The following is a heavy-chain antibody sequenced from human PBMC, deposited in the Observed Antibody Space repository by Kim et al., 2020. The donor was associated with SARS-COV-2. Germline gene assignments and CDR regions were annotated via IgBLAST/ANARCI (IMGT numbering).Heavy chain of an antibody. D-gene: IGHD5-12*01. CDR1: GFTFATYW. CDR2: IKQDGREK. J-gene: IGHJ4*02. V-gene: IGHV3-7*01. Sequence: GGSLRLSCAASGFTFATYWMNWVRQAPGKGLEWVANIKQDGREKYYADSVKGRFTISRDNAKNSLYLQMNSLRAEDTAVYYCVRGDFSGYAVGPYWGQGTLVTASS. CDR3: VRGDFSGYAVGPY.